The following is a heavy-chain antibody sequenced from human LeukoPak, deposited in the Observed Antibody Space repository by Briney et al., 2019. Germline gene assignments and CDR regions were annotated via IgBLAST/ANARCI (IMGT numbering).Heavy chain of an antibody. D-gene: IGHD2-15*01. V-gene: IGHV4-4*07. Sequence: SETLSLTCTVSGGSISSNYWSWIRQPAGKGLEWIGRIYTSGSTNYNPSLKSRVTISVDTSKNQFSLKLSSVTAADTAVYYCARGIVDVVVVAATRDWFDPWGQGTLVTVSS. CDR2: IYTSGST. CDR3: ARGIVDVVVVAATRDWFDP. CDR1: GGSISSNY. J-gene: IGHJ5*02.